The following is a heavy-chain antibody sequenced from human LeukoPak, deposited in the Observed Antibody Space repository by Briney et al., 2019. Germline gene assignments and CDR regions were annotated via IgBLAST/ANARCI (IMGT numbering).Heavy chain of an antibody. D-gene: IGHD3-22*01. J-gene: IGHJ6*03. V-gene: IGHV4-59*01. Sequence: SETLSLTCTVSGGSISSYYWSWIRQPPGKGLEWIGYIYYSGSTNYNPSLKSRVTISVDTSKNQFSLKLSSVTAADTALYYCARGGDSSGYYVYYYYYYMDVWGKGTTVTVSS. CDR1: GGSISSYY. CDR3: ARGGDSSGYYVYYYYYYMDV. CDR2: IYYSGST.